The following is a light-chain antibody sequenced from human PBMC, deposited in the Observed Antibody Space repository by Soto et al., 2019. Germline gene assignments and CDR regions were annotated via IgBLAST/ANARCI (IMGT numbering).Light chain of an antibody. J-gene: IGKJ4*01. CDR3: QKYNSAPLT. CDR2: WAS. V-gene: IGKV4-1*01. CDR1: QSILYSSNNQNY. Sequence: DILMTKSPDSMAVSWGERATLNCKSSQSILYSSNNQNYLAWYQQKPGQPPKLLISWASTRESGVPARFSGSGSGADFTLTISSLQAEDVAAYYCQKYNSAPLTFGGGTKVDI.